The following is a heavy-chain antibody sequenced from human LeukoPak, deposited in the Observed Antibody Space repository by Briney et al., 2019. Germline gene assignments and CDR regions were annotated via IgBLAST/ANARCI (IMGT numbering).Heavy chain of an antibody. V-gene: IGHV3-30*04. D-gene: IGHD6-13*01. CDR3: ARDLLASTGNNWFDP. CDR2: ISYDGSNK. J-gene: IGHJ5*02. Sequence: GGSLRLSCAASGFTFSSYAMHWVRQAPGKGLEWMAVISYDGSNKYYADSVKGRFTISRDNSRNTLYLQMNSLRTEDTAVYYCARDLLASTGNNWFDPWGQGTLVTVSS. CDR1: GFTFSSYA.